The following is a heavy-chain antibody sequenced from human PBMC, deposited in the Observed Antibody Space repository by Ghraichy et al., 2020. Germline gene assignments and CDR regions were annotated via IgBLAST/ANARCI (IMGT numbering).Heavy chain of an antibody. J-gene: IGHJ3*02. CDR2: INSDGSST. V-gene: IGHV3-74*01. CDR3: ARAPGPLISGDAFDI. D-gene: IGHD3-10*01. Sequence: GSLRLSCAASGFTFSSYWMHWVRQAPGKGLVWVSRINSDGSSTSYADSVKGRFTISRDNAKNTLYLQMNSLRAEDTAVYYCARAPGPLISGDAFDIWGQGTMVTVSS. CDR1: GFTFSSYW.